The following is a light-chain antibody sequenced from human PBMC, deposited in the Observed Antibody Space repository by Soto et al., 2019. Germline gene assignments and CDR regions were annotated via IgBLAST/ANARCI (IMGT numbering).Light chain of an antibody. J-gene: IGKJ1*01. CDR3: QQYGSSPWT. V-gene: IGKV3-20*01. CDR1: QSVSSSY. CDR2: IAS. Sequence: EIVLTQSPGTLSLSPGEGATLSCRASQSVSSSYLAWYQQKPGQAPRLLIYIASTRAPGIPDRFSGSGSGTDFTLTISRLEPEDFAVYYCQQYGSSPWTFGQGTTVEIK.